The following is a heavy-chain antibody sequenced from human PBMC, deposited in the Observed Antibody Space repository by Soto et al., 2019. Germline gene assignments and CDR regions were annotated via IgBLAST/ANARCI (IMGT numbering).Heavy chain of an antibody. CDR3: ARDRLMATAGTARHYFGLDV. J-gene: IGHJ6*02. D-gene: IGHD5-18*01. CDR1: GGSIRSGGYY. Sequence: PSETLSLTCTVSGGSIRSGGYYWSWVRQNPRRGLEWIGNIYYSGNTYYNPSLKSRLTISVDTSKNQFSLNLSSVTAAVTAVYYCARDRLMATAGTARHYFGLDVWGQGTTVTVSS. V-gene: IGHV4-31*03. CDR2: IYYSGNT.